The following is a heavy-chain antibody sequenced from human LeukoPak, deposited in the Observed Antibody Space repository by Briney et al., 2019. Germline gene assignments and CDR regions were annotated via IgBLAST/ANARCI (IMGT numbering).Heavy chain of an antibody. CDR2: IYPGDSDT. D-gene: IGHD2-15*01. V-gene: IGHV5-51*01. J-gene: IGHJ5*02. Sequence: HGESLKISCKGSGXSFTSYCIGWVRQMPGKGLEWMGIIYPGDSDTRYSPSFQGQVTISADKSISTAYLQWSSLKASDTAMYYCARFRSQYCSGGSCYSGWFDPWGQGTLVTVSS. CDR3: ARFRSQYCSGGSCYSGWFDP. CDR1: GXSFTSYC.